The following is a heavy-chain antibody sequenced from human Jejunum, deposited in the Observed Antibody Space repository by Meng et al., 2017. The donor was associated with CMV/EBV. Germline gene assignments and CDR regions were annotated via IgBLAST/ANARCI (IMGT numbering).Heavy chain of an antibody. V-gene: IGHV1-18*01. Sequence: QVQLVQSGAEVKKPGASVKVSCKASGYTFNPYGISWVRQAPGQGLEWMGWISTYNGDTNYAQNLQGRVTMTTDTSTNTVYMELRSLRSDDTAVYYCGRGSYFDYWGQGTLVTVSS. D-gene: IGHD3-10*01. CDR3: GRGSYFDY. CDR1: GYTFNPYG. CDR2: ISTYNGDT. J-gene: IGHJ4*02.